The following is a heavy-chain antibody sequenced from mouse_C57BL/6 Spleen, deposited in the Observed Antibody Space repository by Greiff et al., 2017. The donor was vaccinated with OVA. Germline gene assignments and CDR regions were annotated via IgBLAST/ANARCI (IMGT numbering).Heavy chain of an antibody. CDR1: GFTFSNYW. CDR2: IRLKSDNYAT. Sequence: EVQLVESGGGLVQPGGSMKLSCVASGFTFSNYWMNWVRQSPEKGLEWVAQIRLKSDNYATHYAESVKGRFTISRDDSKSSVYLQMNNLRAEDTGIYYCTVYDGYRHWYFDVWGTGTTVTVSS. J-gene: IGHJ1*03. V-gene: IGHV6-3*01. CDR3: TVYDGYRHWYFDV. D-gene: IGHD2-3*01.